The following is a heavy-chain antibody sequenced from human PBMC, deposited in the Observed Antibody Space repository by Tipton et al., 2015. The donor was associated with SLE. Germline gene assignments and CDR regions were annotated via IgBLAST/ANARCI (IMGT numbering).Heavy chain of an antibody. J-gene: IGHJ4*02. CDR1: GFTFSSYA. V-gene: IGHV3-23*01. D-gene: IGHD5-24*01. CDR2: ISGSGGNT. CDR3: VKGGWLNLFYFDS. Sequence: SLRLSCAVSGFTFSSYAMSWVRQTPGKGLECVSGISGSGGNTYNADSVKGRFTISRDNSNNTLYLQMNSLRAEDTAVYYCVKGGWLNLFYFDSWGPGTLVTVSS.